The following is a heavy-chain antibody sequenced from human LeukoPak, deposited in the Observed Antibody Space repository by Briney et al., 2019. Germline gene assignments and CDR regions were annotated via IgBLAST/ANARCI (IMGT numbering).Heavy chain of an antibody. V-gene: IGHV4-59*08. J-gene: IGHJ4*02. CDR2: IYYSGST. Sequence: SETLSLTCTVSGGSISSYHWSWIRQPPGKGLEWIGYIYYSGSTNYNPSLKSRVTISVDTSKNQFSLKLSSVTAADTAVYFCARHGASGSYLYYFDYWGQGTLVTVSS. D-gene: IGHD1-26*01. CDR3: ARHGASGSYLYYFDY. CDR1: GGSISSYH.